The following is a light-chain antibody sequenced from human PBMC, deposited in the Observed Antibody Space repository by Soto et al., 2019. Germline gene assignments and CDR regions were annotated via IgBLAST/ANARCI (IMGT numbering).Light chain of an antibody. CDR3: QQRNNWPPVT. CDR1: QSVSRH. Sequence: IVFTQSPATPSLSPGERATPSCRASQSVSRHLAWYQQKPGQAPRLLIYDASNRATGIPARFSGSGSGTDFTLTISSLEPEDFAVYYCQQRNNWPPVTFGGGTKVDIK. CDR2: DAS. V-gene: IGKV3-11*01. J-gene: IGKJ4*01.